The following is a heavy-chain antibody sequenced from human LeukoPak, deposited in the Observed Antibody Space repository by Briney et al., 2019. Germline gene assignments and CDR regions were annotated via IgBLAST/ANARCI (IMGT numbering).Heavy chain of an antibody. Sequence: GGSLRLSCAASGFTFSSYGMHWVRQAPGKGLEWVAFIRYDGSNKYYADSVKGRFTISRDNSKNTLYLQMNSLRAEDTAVYYCARVDYDSSGYHFDYWGQGTLVTVSS. D-gene: IGHD3-22*01. CDR1: GFTFSSYG. CDR3: ARVDYDSSGYHFDY. CDR2: IRYDGSNK. V-gene: IGHV3-30*02. J-gene: IGHJ4*02.